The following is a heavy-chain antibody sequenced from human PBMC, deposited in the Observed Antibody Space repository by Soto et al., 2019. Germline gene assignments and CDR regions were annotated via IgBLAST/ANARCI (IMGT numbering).Heavy chain of an antibody. CDR3: ARDMRGMGSSSWYPNYYYGMDV. D-gene: IGHD6-13*01. Sequence: QVQLVQSGAEVKKPGSSVKVSCKASGGTFSSYAISWVRQAPGQGLEWMGGIIPIFGTANYAQKFQGRVTITADESTSTAYMELSSLRSEDTAVYYCARDMRGMGSSSWYPNYYYGMDVWGQGTTVTVSS. CDR2: IIPIFGTA. J-gene: IGHJ6*02. V-gene: IGHV1-69*12. CDR1: GGTFSSYA.